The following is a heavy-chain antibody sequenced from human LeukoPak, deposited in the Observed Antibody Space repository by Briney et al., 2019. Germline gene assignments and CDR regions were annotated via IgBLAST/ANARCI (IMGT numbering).Heavy chain of an antibody. CDR3: ARARRGRGVVTPYYFDY. CDR1: GYTFTSYY. CDR2: INPSGGST. J-gene: IGHJ4*02. D-gene: IGHD3-3*01. Sequence: ASVKVSCKASGYTFTSYYMHWVRQAPGQGLEWMGIINPSGGSTSYAQKFQGRVTMTRNTSISTAYMELSSLRSEDTAVYYCARARRGRGVVTPYYFDYWGQGTLVTVSS. V-gene: IGHV1-46*01.